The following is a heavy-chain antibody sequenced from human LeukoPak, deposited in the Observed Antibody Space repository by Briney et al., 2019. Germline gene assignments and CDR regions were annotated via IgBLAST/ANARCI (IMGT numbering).Heavy chain of an antibody. D-gene: IGHD2-8*01. J-gene: IGHJ4*02. CDR2: ISGSGGST. CDR3: AKYFPNGPHKTSVSAQPGLYYFDY. CDR1: GFTFSSYS. V-gene: IGHV3-23*01. Sequence: PGGSLRLSCAASGFTFSSYSMSWVRQAPRKGLEWVSAISGSGGSTYYADSVKGRFTISRDNSKNTLYLQMNSLRAEDTAVYYCAKYFPNGPHKTSVSAQPGLYYFDYWGQGTLVTVSS.